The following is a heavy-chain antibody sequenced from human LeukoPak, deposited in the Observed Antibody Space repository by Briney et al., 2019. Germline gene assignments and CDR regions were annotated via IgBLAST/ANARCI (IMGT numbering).Heavy chain of an antibody. D-gene: IGHD5-18*01. CDR2: IDHSGST. J-gene: IGHJ4*02. CDR3: ARDPIRKYSYASDGGPY. Sequence: SETLSLTCAVYGGSFSGYYWSWIRQPPGKGLEWIGEIDHSGSTNYNPSLKSRVTLSVDTSKNQFSLKLSSVTAADTAVYYCARDPIRKYSYASDGGPYWGQGTLVTVSS. V-gene: IGHV4-34*01. CDR1: GGSFSGYY.